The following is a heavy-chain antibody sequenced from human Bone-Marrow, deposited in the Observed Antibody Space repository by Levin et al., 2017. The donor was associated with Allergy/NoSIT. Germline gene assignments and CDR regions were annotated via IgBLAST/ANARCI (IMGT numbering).Heavy chain of an antibody. CDR1: GFTFSSHG. CDR2: IWYDGSKK. J-gene: IGHJ4*02. Sequence: GGSLRLSCATSGFTFSSHGFHWVRQAPGKGLEWVGCIWYDGSKKYYSDSVKGRFTISRDNSEKTLYLQMNSLRAEDTAVYYCARDRSYTSCDYWGQGTLVPVAS. V-gene: IGHV3-33*01. CDR3: ARDRSYTSCDY. D-gene: IGHD6-19*01.